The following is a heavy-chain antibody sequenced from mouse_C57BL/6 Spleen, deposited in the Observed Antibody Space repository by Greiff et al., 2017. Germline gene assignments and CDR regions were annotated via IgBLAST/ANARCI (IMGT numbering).Heavy chain of an antibody. V-gene: IGHV1-64*01. Sequence: VQLQQPGAELVKPGASVKLSCKASGYTFTSYWMHWVKQRPGQGLEWIGMIHPNSGSTNYNEKFKSKATVTVDKSSSTAYMQLSSLTSEDSAVDYCAKDGASCYDNYAMDYWGQGTSVTVSS. J-gene: IGHJ4*01. D-gene: IGHD1-1*01. CDR3: AKDGASCYDNYAMDY. CDR2: IHPNSGST. CDR1: GYTFTSYW.